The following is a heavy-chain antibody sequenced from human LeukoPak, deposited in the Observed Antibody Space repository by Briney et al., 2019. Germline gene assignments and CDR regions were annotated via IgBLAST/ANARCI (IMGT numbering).Heavy chain of an antibody. CDR1: GYTFTGYY. V-gene: IGHV1-2*06. CDR2: INPNSGGT. D-gene: IGHD3-22*01. J-gene: IGHJ4*02. CDR3: ARTYYYDSSGEFDY. Sequence: ASVKVSCKASGYTFTGYYMHWVRQAPGQGLEWMGRINPNSGGTNYAQKLQGRVTMTRDTSISTAYMELSRLRSDDTAVYYCARTYYYDSSGEFDYWGQGTLVTVSS.